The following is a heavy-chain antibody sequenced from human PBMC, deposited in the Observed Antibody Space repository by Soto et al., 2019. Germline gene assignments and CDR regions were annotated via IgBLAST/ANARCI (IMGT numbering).Heavy chain of an antibody. Sequence: PVGSLRLSCAASGFTFSNAWMSWVRQAPGKGLEWVGRIKSKTDGGTTDYAAPVKGRFTISRDDSKNTLYLQMNSLKTEDTAVYYCTTGLVATSLTWYYYGMDVWGQGTTVTVSS. V-gene: IGHV3-15*01. CDR1: GFTFSNAW. CDR3: TTGLVATSLTWYYYGMDV. CDR2: IKSKTDGGTT. D-gene: IGHD5-12*01. J-gene: IGHJ6*02.